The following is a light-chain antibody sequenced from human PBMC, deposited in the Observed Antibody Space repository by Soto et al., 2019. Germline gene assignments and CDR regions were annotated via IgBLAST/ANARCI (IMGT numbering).Light chain of an antibody. V-gene: IGKV3-15*01. Sequence: SKSPSTLSVSPGERATLSCRASESVGSNLAWYQQKPGQAPRLLIHGASNRESGIPARFSGSGSGTEFTLTISSLQSEDFATYYCQQSLNTPGTFGQGTKVDIK. CDR2: GAS. J-gene: IGKJ1*01. CDR3: QQSLNTPGT. CDR1: ESVGSN.